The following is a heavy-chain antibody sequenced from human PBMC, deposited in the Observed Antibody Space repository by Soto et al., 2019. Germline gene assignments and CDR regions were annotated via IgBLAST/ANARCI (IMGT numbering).Heavy chain of an antibody. CDR2: MNPNSGNT. CDR1: GYTFTSYD. CDR3: ARGRITMVRGVIYNWFDP. J-gene: IGHJ5*02. V-gene: IGHV1-8*01. D-gene: IGHD3-10*01. Sequence: ASVKVSCKASGYTFTSYDINWVRQATGQGLEWMGWMNPNSGNTGYAQKFQGRVTMTRNTSISTAYMELCSLRSEDTAVYYCARGRITMVRGVIYNWFDPWGQGTLVTVSS.